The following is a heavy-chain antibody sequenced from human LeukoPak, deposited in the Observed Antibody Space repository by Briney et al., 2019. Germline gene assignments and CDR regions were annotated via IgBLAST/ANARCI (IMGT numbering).Heavy chain of an antibody. J-gene: IGHJ4*02. CDR3: ARQAPYYYDSSGYHVFDY. D-gene: IGHD3-22*01. CDR2: INHSGST. Sequence: SETLSLTCAVYGGSFSGYYWSWIRQPPGKGLEWIGEINHSGSTNYNPSLKSRVTISVDTSKNQFSLKLSSVTAAGTAVYYGARQAPYYYDSSGYHVFDYWGQGTLVTVSS. CDR1: GGSFSGYY. V-gene: IGHV4-34*01.